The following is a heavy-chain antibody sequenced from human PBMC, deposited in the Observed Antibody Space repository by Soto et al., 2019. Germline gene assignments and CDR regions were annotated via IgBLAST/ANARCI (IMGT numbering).Heavy chain of an antibody. J-gene: IGHJ4*02. D-gene: IGHD6-13*01. V-gene: IGHV4-4*07. Sequence: SETLSLTCTVSGDSISSYYWSWIRQPAGKGMEWIGRIHTTENTNYNPSLKSRVTMSIDTSKNQFSLKLSSLTAADTAVYYCARALSSAAGLYFDYWGQGTRVTVSS. CDR2: IHTTENT. CDR1: GDSISSYY. CDR3: ARALSSAAGLYFDY.